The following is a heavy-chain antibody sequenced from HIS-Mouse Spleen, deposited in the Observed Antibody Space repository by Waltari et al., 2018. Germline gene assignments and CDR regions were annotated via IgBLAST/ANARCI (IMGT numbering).Heavy chain of an antibody. V-gene: IGHV2-70*15. CDR3: AQIRSCGYSSPEYYFDY. D-gene: IGHD5-18*01. CDR2: IDWDDDK. CDR1: GFSLSTSGMC. Sequence: QVTLRESGPALVKPTQTLTLTCTFSGFSLSTSGMCVSWIRQPPGKALEWLARIDWDDDKYYSTSLKTRLTISKDTSKNQVVLTMTNMDPVDTATYYCAQIRSCGYSSPEYYFDYWGQGTLVTVSS. J-gene: IGHJ4*02.